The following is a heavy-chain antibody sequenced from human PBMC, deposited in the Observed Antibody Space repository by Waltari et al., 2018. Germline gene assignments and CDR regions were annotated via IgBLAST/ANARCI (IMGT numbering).Heavy chain of an antibody. CDR1: VGSIRTSNW. Sequence: QVQLQESGPGLVKPSETLSLTCTVSVGSIRTSNWSGWIRQPAGKGLEWIGRIHASGNTKYNPSLKSRVTMSVDTSKNQFFLKLSSVTAADTAVYYCAREGIPNSVWYFDFWGRGSLLTVSS. V-gene: IGHV4-4*07. J-gene: IGHJ2*01. D-gene: IGHD1-1*01. CDR3: AREGIPNSVWYFDF. CDR2: IHASGNT.